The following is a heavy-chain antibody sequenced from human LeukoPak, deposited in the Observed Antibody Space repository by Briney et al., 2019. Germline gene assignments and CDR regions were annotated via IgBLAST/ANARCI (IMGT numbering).Heavy chain of an antibody. J-gene: IGHJ4*02. CDR1: GYTLTELS. Sequence: ASVKVSCKVSGYTLTELSMHWVRQAPGKGLEWMGGFDPEDGETIYAQKFQGRVTMTEDTSTDTAYMELSSLRSGDTAVYYCATDRPSDLVVGATPHGYWGQGTLVTVSS. V-gene: IGHV1-24*01. D-gene: IGHD1-26*01. CDR3: ATDRPSDLVVGATPHGY. CDR2: FDPEDGET.